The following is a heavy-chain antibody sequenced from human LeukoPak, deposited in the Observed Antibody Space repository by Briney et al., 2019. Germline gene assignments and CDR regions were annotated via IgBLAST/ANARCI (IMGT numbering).Heavy chain of an antibody. CDR3: ARGRGCSSTTCYPDY. Sequence: PGGSLRLSCAASGFSSSSYTMNWVRQAPGKGLEWVSDISSSSYIYYADSVKGRFTISRDNAKNSLYLQMNSLRAEDTAVYYCARGRGCSSTTCYPDYWGQGTLVTVS. CDR2: ISSSSYI. D-gene: IGHD2-2*01. J-gene: IGHJ4*02. V-gene: IGHV3-21*01. CDR1: GFSSSSYT.